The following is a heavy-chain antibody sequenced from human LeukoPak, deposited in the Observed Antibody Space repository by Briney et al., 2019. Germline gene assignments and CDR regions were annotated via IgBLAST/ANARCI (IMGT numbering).Heavy chain of an antibody. Sequence: GGSLRLSCAASGFTLSNNGMHWVRQAPGKGLEWAAFIRNDGSTKYYADSVKGRFTMSRDNSKNTLYLQMNSLRAEDTAVYYCAKDQDTAAADYYFDHWGQGTLVTVSS. V-gene: IGHV3-30*02. CDR2: IRNDGSTK. J-gene: IGHJ4*02. CDR1: GFTLSNNG. CDR3: AKDQDTAAADYYFDH. D-gene: IGHD6-13*01.